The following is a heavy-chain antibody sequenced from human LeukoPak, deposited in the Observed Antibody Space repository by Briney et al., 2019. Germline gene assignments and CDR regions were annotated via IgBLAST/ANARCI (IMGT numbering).Heavy chain of an antibody. J-gene: IGHJ4*02. Sequence: SDTLSLTCTVSGGSISRSSYYWGWIRQPPGKGLEWIATIYYSGSTNYNPSLKSRVTISVDTSKNQFSLKLSSVSAADTAVYYCARVYDILTGYPIYYWGQGALVTVSS. CDR1: GGSISRSSYY. CDR2: IYYSGST. V-gene: IGHV4-39*07. CDR3: ARVYDILTGYPIYY. D-gene: IGHD3-9*01.